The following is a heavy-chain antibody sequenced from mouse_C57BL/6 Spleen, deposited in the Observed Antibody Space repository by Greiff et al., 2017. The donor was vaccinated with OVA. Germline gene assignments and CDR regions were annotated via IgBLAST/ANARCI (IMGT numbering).Heavy chain of an antibody. CDR3: ARGGITTVVEGWYFDV. CDR1: GYTFTSYG. J-gene: IGHJ1*03. Sequence: QVQLKESGAELARPGASVKLSCKASGYTFTSYGISWVKQRTGQGLEWIGEIYPRSGNTYYNEKFKGKATLTADKSSSTAYMELRSLTSEDAAVYFCARGGITTVVEGWYFDVWATGTTVIVSS. D-gene: IGHD1-1*01. CDR2: IYPRSGNT. V-gene: IGHV1-81*01.